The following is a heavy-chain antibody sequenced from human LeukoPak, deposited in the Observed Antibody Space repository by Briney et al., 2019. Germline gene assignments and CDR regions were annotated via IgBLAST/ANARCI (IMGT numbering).Heavy chain of an antibody. CDR3: AKRGVVIRVILVGFHKEAYYFDS. CDR2: ISDSGGRT. V-gene: IGHV3-23*01. CDR1: GITLSNYG. J-gene: IGHJ4*02. D-gene: IGHD3-22*01. Sequence: GGSLRLSCAVSGITLSNYGMSWVRQAPGKGLEWVAGISDSGGRTNYAASVKGRFTISRDNPKNTLYLQMNSLRAEDTAAYFCAKRGVVIRVILVGFHKEAYYFDSWGQGTLVTVSS.